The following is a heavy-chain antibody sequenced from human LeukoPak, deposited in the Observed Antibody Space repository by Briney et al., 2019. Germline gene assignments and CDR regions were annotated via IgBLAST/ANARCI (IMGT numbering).Heavy chain of an antibody. CDR2: INEDGSTT. CDR3: VRDLGGRSGH. J-gene: IGHJ4*02. Sequence: GGSLRLSCAASVFTFSSNRMHWVRQAPWKGLVWVSRINEDGSTTNYADSVKGRSTIFRDNAKNTLYLQMNSLRAEDTAVYYCVRDLGGRSGHWGQGTLVTVSS. V-gene: IGHV3-74*01. CDR1: VFTFSSNR. D-gene: IGHD1-26*01.